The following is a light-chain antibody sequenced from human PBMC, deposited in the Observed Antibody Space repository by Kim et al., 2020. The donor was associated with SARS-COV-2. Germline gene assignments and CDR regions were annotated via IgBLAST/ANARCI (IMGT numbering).Light chain of an antibody. CDR2: RDS. CDR1: NIGSKN. J-gene: IGLJ3*02. CDR3: QVWDSSTAV. Sequence: VALGQTDRITCGGNNIGSKNVHWYQQKQGQAPVLVIYRDSNRPSGIPERFSGSNSGNTATLTISRAQAGDEADYYCQVWDSSTAVFGGGTQLTVL. V-gene: IGLV3-9*01.